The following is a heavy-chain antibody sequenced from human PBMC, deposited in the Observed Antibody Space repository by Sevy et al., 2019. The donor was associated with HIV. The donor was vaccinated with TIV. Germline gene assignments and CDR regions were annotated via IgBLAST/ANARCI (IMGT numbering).Heavy chain of an antibody. Sequence: ASVKVSCKASGGTFSSYVISWVRQAPGQGLEWMGGIIPIFGTANYAQKFQGRVTITGDESTSTAYMELSSLRSEDTAVYYCARLDYYDSSGYYVAHSEVPYYYYGMDVWGQRTTVTVSS. CDR1: GGTFSSYV. CDR3: ARLDYYDSSGYYVAHSEVPYYYYGMDV. CDR2: IIPIFGTA. D-gene: IGHD3-22*01. J-gene: IGHJ6*02. V-gene: IGHV1-69*13.